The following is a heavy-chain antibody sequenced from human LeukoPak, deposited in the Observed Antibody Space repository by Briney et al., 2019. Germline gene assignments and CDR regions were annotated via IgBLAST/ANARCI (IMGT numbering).Heavy chain of an antibody. J-gene: IGHJ4*02. D-gene: IGHD1-26*01. CDR1: GGSISSSSYY. V-gene: IGHV4-39*07. CDR2: IYYSGST. Sequence: SETLSLTCTVSGGSISSSSYYWGWIRQPPGKGLEWIGSIYYSGSTYYNPSLKSRVTISVDTSKNQFSLKLSSVTAADTAVYYCARGKSGSYAWDCFDYWGQGTLVTVSS. CDR3: ARGKSGSYAWDCFDY.